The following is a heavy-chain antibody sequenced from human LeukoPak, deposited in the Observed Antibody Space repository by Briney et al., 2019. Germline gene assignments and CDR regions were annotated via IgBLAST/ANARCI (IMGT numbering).Heavy chain of an antibody. CDR1: GGSISSYY. CDR2: IYTSGST. J-gene: IGHJ5*02. CDR3: ARLGIAAHNWFDP. V-gene: IGHV4-4*09. D-gene: IGHD6-13*01. Sequence: SETLSLTCTVSGGSISSYYWSWIRQPPGKGLEWIGYIYTSGSTNYNPSLKSRVTISVDTSKNQFSLKLSSVTAADTAVYYCARLGIAAHNWFDPWGQGTLVTVSS.